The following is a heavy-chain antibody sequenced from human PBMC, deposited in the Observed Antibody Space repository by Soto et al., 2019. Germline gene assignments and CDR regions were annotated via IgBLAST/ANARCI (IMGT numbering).Heavy chain of an antibody. D-gene: IGHD6-25*01. CDR1: GYTFTSYY. CDR2: MNPNSGNT. V-gene: IGHV1-8*02. J-gene: IGHJ5*02. CDR3: ARGFWDIAAPFWFDP. Sequence: ASVKVSCKASGYTFTSYYIHWVRQAPGQGLEWMGWMNPNSGNTGYAQKFQGRVTMTRNTSISTAYMELSSLRSEDTAVYYCARGFWDIAAPFWFDPWGQGTLVTVSS.